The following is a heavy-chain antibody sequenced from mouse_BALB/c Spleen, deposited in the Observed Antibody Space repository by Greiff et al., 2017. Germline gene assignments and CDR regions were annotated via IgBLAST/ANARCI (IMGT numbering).Heavy chain of an antibody. D-gene: IGHD2-14*01. J-gene: IGHJ4*01. Sequence: EVQRVESGGGLVKPGGSMKLSCVASGFTFSNYWMNWVRQSPEKGLEWVAEIRLKSNNYATHYAESVKGRFTISRDDSKSSVYLQMNNLRAEDTGIYYCTRAYYRYEDAMDYWGQGTSVTVSS. CDR3: TRAYYRYEDAMDY. CDR2: IRLKSNNYAT. V-gene: IGHV6-6*02. CDR1: GFTFSNYW.